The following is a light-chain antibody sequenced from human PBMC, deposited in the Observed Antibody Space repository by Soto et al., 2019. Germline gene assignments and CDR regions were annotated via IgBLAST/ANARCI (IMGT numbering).Light chain of an antibody. V-gene: IGLV1-51*01. CDR2: DNN. J-gene: IGLJ2*01. CDR1: SSNIGNND. Sequence: QSVLTQPPSVSAAPGQKVTISCSGRSSNIGNNDVSWYQQLPGTAPKLLIYDNNKRPSGIPDRFSGSRSGTSATLGITGLQTEDEADYYCGTWDSSLSAGVFGGGTQLTVL. CDR3: GTWDSSLSAGV.